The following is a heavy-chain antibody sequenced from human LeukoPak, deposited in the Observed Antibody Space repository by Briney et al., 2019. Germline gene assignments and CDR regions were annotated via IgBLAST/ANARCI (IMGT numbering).Heavy chain of an antibody. CDR3: VTRGTTATNYIAH. Sequence: PGGSLRLSCAASGFTFSSYAMSWVRQAPGKGMEWVSTIRATGDSTYYADSVEGRFTISRDNSKSTLHLQMACLRVEDTAVYYCVTRGTTATNYIAHWGQGTLVTVSS. V-gene: IGHV3-23*01. CDR1: GFTFSSYA. D-gene: IGHD1/OR15-1a*01. CDR2: IRATGDST. J-gene: IGHJ4*02.